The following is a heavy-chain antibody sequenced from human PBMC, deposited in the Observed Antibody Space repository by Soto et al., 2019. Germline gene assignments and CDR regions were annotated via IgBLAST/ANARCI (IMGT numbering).Heavy chain of an antibody. CDR2: IYYSGTT. V-gene: IGHV4-31*03. J-gene: IGHJ4*02. CDR3: ARGSGYCYGPIDY. CDR1: GGSISGGGFY. D-gene: IGHD5-18*01. Sequence: KTSETLSLTCTVSGGSISGGGFYWTWIRHYPGEGLEWIGCIYYSGTTHYNPSLKSRITISIDPSNNRFSLQVRSVTAADTAVYYCARGSGYCYGPIDYWGQGTSVTVSS.